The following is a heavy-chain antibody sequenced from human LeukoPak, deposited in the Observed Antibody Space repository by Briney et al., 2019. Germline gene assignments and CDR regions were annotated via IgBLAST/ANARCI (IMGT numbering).Heavy chain of an antibody. Sequence: GGSLRLSCAASGFTFSSYGMHWVRQAPGKGLEWVAVIWYDGSNKYYADSVKGRFTISRDNSKNTLYLQMNSLRAEDTAVHYCAGASSGYHNWLDPWGQGTLVTVSS. J-gene: IGHJ5*02. CDR2: IWYDGSNK. D-gene: IGHD3-22*01. CDR1: GFTFSSYG. CDR3: AGASSGYHNWLDP. V-gene: IGHV3-33*01.